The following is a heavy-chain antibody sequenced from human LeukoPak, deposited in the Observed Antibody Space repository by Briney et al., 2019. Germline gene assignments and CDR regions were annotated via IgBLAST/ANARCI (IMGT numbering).Heavy chain of an antibody. J-gene: IGHJ1*01. Sequence: GASVKVSCKAPGYTFTSYAMHWVRQAPGQRLEWMGWINAGNGNTKYSQKFQGRVTITRDTSASTAYMELSSLRSEDTAVYYCARSNSYYDSSGYYQHWGQGTLVTVSS. V-gene: IGHV1-3*01. CDR1: GYTFTSYA. D-gene: IGHD3-22*01. CDR3: ARSNSYYDSSGYYQH. CDR2: INAGNGNT.